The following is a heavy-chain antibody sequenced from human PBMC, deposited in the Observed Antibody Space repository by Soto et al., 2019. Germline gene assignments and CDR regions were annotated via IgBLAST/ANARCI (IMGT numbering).Heavy chain of an antibody. D-gene: IGHD3-10*01. V-gene: IGHV4-59*06. CDR1: GGTISSWY. CDR2: IYYSGST. J-gene: IGHJ5*02. Sequence: SETLSLTCTVSGGTISSWYWSWIRQPPGKGLEWIGYIYYSGSTYYNPSLKSRVTISVDTSKNQFSLKLSSVTAADTAVYYCARSVTPWGQGTLVTVSS. CDR3: ARSVTP.